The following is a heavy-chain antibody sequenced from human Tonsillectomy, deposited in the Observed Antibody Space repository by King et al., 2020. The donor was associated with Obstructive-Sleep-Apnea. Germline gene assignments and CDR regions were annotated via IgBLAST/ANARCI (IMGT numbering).Heavy chain of an antibody. CDR3: ARDSPLRTGNYYGMDV. Sequence: QVQLVESGGGVVQPGRSLRLSCAASGFTFNSFGRDWVRQAPGKGLEGVAFIWYVGSNKYYADSLKGRFTISRDNSKNTLYLQMNSLRAEDTAVYYCARDSPLRTGNYYGMDVWGQGTTVTVSS. J-gene: IGHJ6*02. V-gene: IGHV3-33*01. CDR1: GFTFNSFG. CDR2: IWYVGSNK. D-gene: IGHD3/OR15-3a*01.